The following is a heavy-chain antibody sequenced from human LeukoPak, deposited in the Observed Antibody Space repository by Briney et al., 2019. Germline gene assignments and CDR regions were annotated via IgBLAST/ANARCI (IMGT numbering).Heavy chain of an antibody. V-gene: IGHV4-39*01. Sequence: SETLSLTCTVSGGSISSSSYYWGWIRQPPGNGLEWIGSIYYSGTTYYNPSLKSRVTISVDTSKTQFSLKLSSVTAADTAVYYCARILLWFGEFHTFDYWGQGTLVTVSS. D-gene: IGHD3-10*01. CDR1: GGSISSSSYY. CDR3: ARILLWFGEFHTFDY. CDR2: IYYSGTT. J-gene: IGHJ4*02.